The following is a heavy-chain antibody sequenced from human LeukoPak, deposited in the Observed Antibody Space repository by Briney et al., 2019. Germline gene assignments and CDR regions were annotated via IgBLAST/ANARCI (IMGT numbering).Heavy chain of an antibody. CDR1: GGSITSSHW. V-gene: IGHV4-4*02. CDR3: ATYLYGGDYGSYYFDY. J-gene: IGHJ4*02. Sequence: SGTLSLTCAVSGGSITSSHWWSWARQPPGKGLEWIGEIYHGGTTNYNPSLRSRVTMSVDKSKNQFYLKVSSVTAADTAVYYCATYLYGGDYGSYYFDYWGQGTLATVSP. CDR2: IYHGGTT. D-gene: IGHD4-23*01.